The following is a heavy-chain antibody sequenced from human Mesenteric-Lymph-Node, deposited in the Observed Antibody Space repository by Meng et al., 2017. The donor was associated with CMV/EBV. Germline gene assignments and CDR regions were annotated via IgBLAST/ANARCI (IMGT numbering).Heavy chain of an antibody. V-gene: IGHV3-15*05. J-gene: IGHJ4*02. D-gene: IGHD6-19*01. Sequence: GFTVSNAWMTWVRQAPGKGLEWVGRIKNQVDGGTADYAAPVKGRFTISRDNAENTLYLQMSSLRAEDTAVYYCARGPGSSGYYVGDHWGQGILVTVSS. CDR2: IKNQVDGGTA. CDR3: ARGPGSSGYYVGDH. CDR1: GFTVSNAW.